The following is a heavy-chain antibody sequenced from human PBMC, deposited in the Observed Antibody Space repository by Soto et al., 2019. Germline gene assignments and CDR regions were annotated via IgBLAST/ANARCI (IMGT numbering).Heavy chain of an antibody. CDR2: INPGGGST. CDR1: GYTFTSYY. J-gene: IGHJ6*02. Sequence: QVQLVQSGAEVKKPGASVKVSCKASGYTFTSYYMHWVRQAPGQGLEWMGIINPGGGSTSYAQKFQGRVTMTRDTSTSTVYMELSSLRSEDTAVYYCAMALYYYDSSGYYGAYYGMDVWGQGTTVTVSS. D-gene: IGHD3-22*01. V-gene: IGHV1-46*01. CDR3: AMALYYYDSSGYYGAYYGMDV.